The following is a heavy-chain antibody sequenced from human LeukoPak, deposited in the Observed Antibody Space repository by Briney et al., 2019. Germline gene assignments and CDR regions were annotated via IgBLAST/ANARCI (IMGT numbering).Heavy chain of an antibody. CDR1: GFSLSSTGVG. V-gene: IGHV2-5*02. CDR3: AHRLRTYYYGSGSYYNVFDY. D-gene: IGHD3-10*01. J-gene: IGHJ4*02. Sequence: SGPTLVNPTQTLTLTCTFSGFSLSSTGVGVGWIRQPPGKALEWLALIYWDDDKRYSPSLKSRLTITKDTSKNQVVLTMTNMDPIDTATYYCAHRLRTYYYGSGSYYNVFDYWGQGTRVTVSS. CDR2: IYWDDDK.